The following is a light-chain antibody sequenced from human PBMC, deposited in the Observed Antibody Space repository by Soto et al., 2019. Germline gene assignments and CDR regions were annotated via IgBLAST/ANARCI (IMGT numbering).Light chain of an antibody. V-gene: IGKV3-15*01. Sequence: EIVMTQSPATLSVSPGERATLSCRASQSVSSNLAWYQQKPGQAPRLLIYGASTRATGIPARFSGSGSGTEFTRTISSQQCEEFAGYYCQQYNNWPRRAWTFGRGTKVEIK. CDR1: QSVSSN. J-gene: IGKJ1*01. CDR3: QQYNNWPRRAWT. CDR2: GAS.